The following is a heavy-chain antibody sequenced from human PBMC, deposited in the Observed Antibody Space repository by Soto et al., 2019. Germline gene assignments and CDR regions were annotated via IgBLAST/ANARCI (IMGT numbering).Heavy chain of an antibody. CDR3: ARHGGDTAMVPDVGYYYYMDV. Sequence: GESLKISCKGSGYSFTSYWIGWVRQMPGKGLEWMGIIYPGDSDTRYSPSFQGQVTISADKSISTAYLQWSSLKASDTAMYYCARHGGDTAMVPDVGYYYYMDVWGKGTTVTVSS. CDR1: GYSFTSYW. CDR2: IYPGDSDT. J-gene: IGHJ6*03. D-gene: IGHD5-18*01. V-gene: IGHV5-51*01.